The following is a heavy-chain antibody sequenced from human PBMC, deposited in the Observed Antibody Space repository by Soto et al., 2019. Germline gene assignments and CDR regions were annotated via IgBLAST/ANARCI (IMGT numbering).Heavy chain of an antibody. V-gene: IGHV3-23*01. CDR2: LSGSGSLS. CDR1: GFTFNTFA. J-gene: IGHJ4*02. CDR3: ARDRGWALDS. Sequence: EVLLLESGGGLVQPGGALRLSCAASGFTFNTFAMTWVRQAPGKGLEWVSALSGSGSLSYYADSVKGRFTISRDNYKNTMYLQMSNMRGDATAVYFCARDRGWALDSWGQGTLVTVSS. D-gene: IGHD3-16*01.